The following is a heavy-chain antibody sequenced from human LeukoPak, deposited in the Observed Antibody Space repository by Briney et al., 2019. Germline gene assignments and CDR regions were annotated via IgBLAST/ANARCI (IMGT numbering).Heavy chain of an antibody. D-gene: IGHD3-22*01. CDR2: INPNSGGT. Sequence: ASVKVSCKASGYTFTNFGISWVRQAPGQGLEWMGWINPNSGGTNYAQKFQGRVTMTRDTSISTAYMELSRLRSDDTAVYYCARAPMIVVVMYDYWGQGTLVTVSS. V-gene: IGHV1-2*02. CDR3: ARAPMIVVVMYDY. CDR1: GYTFTNFG. J-gene: IGHJ4*02.